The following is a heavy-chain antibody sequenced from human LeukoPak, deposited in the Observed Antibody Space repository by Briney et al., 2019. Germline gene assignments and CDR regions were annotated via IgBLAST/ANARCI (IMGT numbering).Heavy chain of an antibody. V-gene: IGHV4-39*01. J-gene: IGHJ3*02. CDR2: IYYSGST. CDR3: ATPYSGGYQGLDI. D-gene: IGHD1-26*01. Sequence: SETLSLTCTASGGSISSNKYYWGWIRQPPGKGLEWIGSIYYSGSTYYNPTLKSRVTIFVDTSKNQFSLKLSSVTAADTAAYYCATPYSGGYQGLDIWGQRTMVTVSS. CDR1: GGSISSNKYY.